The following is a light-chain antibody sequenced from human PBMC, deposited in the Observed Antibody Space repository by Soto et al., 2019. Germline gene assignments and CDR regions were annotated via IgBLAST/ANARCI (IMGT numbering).Light chain of an antibody. Sequence: EIVMTQSPATLSVSPGESAALSCRASQSVSSYLAWYQQKPGQAPRLLIYGASTRATGIPARVSGSGSGTEFTLTISYLQSEDFAVYYCQQYNKWPPSTFGQGTKVEIK. J-gene: IGKJ1*01. CDR3: QQYNKWPPST. V-gene: IGKV3-15*01. CDR1: QSVSSY. CDR2: GAS.